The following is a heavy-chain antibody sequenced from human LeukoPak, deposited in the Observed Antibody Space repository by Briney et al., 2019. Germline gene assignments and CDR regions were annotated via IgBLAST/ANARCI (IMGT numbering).Heavy chain of an antibody. CDR2: IKQDGSEK. J-gene: IGHJ3*02. CDR3: ARFGYSYGSNDAFDI. Sequence: PGGSLRLSCAASGFTFSSYWMSWVRQAPGKGLEWVANIKQDGSEKYYVDSVKGRFTISRDNAKNSLYLQMNSLRAEDTAVYYCARFGYSYGSNDAFDIWGQGTMVTVSS. V-gene: IGHV3-7*01. D-gene: IGHD5-18*01. CDR1: GFTFSSYW.